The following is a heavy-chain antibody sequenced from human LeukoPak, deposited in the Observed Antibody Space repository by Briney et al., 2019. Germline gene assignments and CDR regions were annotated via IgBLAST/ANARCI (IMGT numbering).Heavy chain of an antibody. Sequence: GRSLRLSCAASGLTFDDYAMHWVRQAPGKGLEWVSGISWNSGNVGYGDSVKGRFTISRDNAKNSLHLQMNSLRTEDTALYYCAKAGGGSNLGGAFDIWGQGTMVTVSS. CDR2: ISWNSGNV. V-gene: IGHV3-9*01. J-gene: IGHJ3*02. CDR3: AKAGGGSNLGGAFDI. CDR1: GLTFDDYA. D-gene: IGHD2-15*01.